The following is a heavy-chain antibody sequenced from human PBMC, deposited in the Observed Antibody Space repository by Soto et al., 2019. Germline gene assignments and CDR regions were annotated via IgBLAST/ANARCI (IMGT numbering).Heavy chain of an antibody. Sequence: SETLSLTCTVSGGSISSSSYYWGWIRQPPGKGLEWIGSIYYSGSTYYNPSLKSRVTISVDTSKNQFSLKLSSLTAADTAVYYCARHPHCTNGVCYNNFGEEFDYWGQGTLVTVSS. J-gene: IGHJ4*02. CDR2: IYYSGST. CDR1: GGSISSSSYY. D-gene: IGHD2-8*01. V-gene: IGHV4-39*01. CDR3: ARHPHCTNGVCYNNFGEEFDY.